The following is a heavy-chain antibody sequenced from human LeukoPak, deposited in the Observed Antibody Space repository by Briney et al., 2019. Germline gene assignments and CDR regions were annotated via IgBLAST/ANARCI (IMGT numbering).Heavy chain of an antibody. J-gene: IGHJ4*02. CDR3: AKDGLQQLVPYYFDY. CDR1: GFTVSSNY. V-gene: IGHV3-53*01. CDR2: ISSGGST. Sequence: GGSLRLSCAASGFTVSSNYMSWVRQAPGKGLEWVSVISSGGSTYYADSVKGRFTISRDNSENTLYLQMNSLRAEDTAVYYCAKDGLQQLVPYYFDYWGQGTLVTVSS. D-gene: IGHD6-13*01.